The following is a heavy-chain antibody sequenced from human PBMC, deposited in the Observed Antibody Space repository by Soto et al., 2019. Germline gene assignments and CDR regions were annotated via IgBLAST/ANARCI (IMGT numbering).Heavy chain of an antibody. J-gene: IGHJ6*02. CDR2: IYPGDSDT. CDR3: ARHKVIMVRGVIKRGYGMDV. Sequence: GESLKISCKGSGYSFTSYWIGWVRQMPGKGLEWMGIIYPGDSDTRYSPSFQGQVTISADKSISTAYLQWSSLKASDTAMYYCARHKVIMVRGVIKRGYGMDVWGQGTTVTVSS. V-gene: IGHV5-51*01. D-gene: IGHD3-10*01. CDR1: GYSFTSYW.